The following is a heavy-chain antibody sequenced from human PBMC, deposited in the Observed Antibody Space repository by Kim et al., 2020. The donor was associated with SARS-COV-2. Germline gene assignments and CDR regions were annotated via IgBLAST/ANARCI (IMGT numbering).Heavy chain of an antibody. CDR3: ARHRGYGGNSYFDY. V-gene: IGHV4-59*08. J-gene: IGHJ4*02. D-gene: IGHD2-21*02. Sequence: IPSLQSRFTITVDPSKNQFYLRLSTMTAADTAVYYCARHRGYGGNSYFDYWGQGTLVTVSS.